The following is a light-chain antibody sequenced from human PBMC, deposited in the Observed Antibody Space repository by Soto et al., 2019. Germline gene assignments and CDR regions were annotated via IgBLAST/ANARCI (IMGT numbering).Light chain of an antibody. V-gene: IGKV1-5*03. CDR1: QSINVW. Sequence: DIQMTQSPSTLSASVGDRVTITCRASQSINVWLAWYQQKPGKAPKLLIYKASSLESGVPSRFSGSGSGTEFTLTISSLQPVDFATYYCQQYHTWWTFGQGTKVEIK. CDR3: QQYHTWWT. CDR2: KAS. J-gene: IGKJ1*01.